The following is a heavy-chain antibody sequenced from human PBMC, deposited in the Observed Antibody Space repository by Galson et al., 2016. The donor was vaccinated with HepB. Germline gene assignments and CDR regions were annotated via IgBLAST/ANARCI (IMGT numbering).Heavy chain of an antibody. D-gene: IGHD4/OR15-4a*01. J-gene: IGHJ3*01. CDR2: ISSSVRPI. CDR3: ARELVRSASDL. CDR1: GFTISNSG. V-gene: IGHV3-48*02. Sequence: SLRLSCAASGFTISNSGLNWVRQAPGKGLEWISYISSSVRPIYYADSVKGRFTISRDNAKSSVYMQMNSLRDEDTAVYYCARELVRSASDLWGQGTMVTVSS.